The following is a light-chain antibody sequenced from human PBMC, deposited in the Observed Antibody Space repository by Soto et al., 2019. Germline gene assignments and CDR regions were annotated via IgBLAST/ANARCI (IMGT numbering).Light chain of an antibody. Sequence: QSVLTQPASVSGSPGQSITISCTGSSSDVRSYNLVSWYQQYPGKAPKLMIYEGSKRPSGVSNRFSGSKSGNTASLTISGLQAEDEADYYCCSYAGSHTVVFGGGTKLTVL. CDR2: EGS. J-gene: IGLJ2*01. V-gene: IGLV2-23*01. CDR1: SSDVRSYNL. CDR3: CSYAGSHTVV.